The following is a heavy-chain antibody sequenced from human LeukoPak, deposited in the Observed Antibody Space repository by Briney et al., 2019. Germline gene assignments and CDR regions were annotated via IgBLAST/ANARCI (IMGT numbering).Heavy chain of an antibody. J-gene: IGHJ4*02. Sequence: RPGESLKISCKGSGYSFTSYWIGWVRQAPGQGLEWMGWISAYNGNTNYAQKLQGRVTMTTDTSTSTAYMELRSLRSGDTAVYYCARDVRRGGSSWYSLTYFDHWGQGTLVTVSS. CDR2: ISAYNGNT. CDR3: ARDVRRGGSSWYSLTYFDH. CDR1: GYSFTSYW. D-gene: IGHD6-13*01. V-gene: IGHV1-18*04.